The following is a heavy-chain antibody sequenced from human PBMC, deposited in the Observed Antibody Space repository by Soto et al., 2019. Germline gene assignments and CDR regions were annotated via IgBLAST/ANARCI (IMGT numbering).Heavy chain of an antibody. Sequence: QVQLQEWGAGLLKPSETLSLTCDIYDASFSGYYWSWIRQPPGKGLEWIGEINHSGGTNSNASLTSRVTLSLGTSKNQFSLKLTYVTAADTAVYFCARGSFDSSPFDYWTHGSLVTVSS. J-gene: IGHJ4*01. V-gene: IGHV4-34*01. CDR2: INHSGGT. CDR1: DASFSGYY. CDR3: ARGSFDSSPFDY. D-gene: IGHD2-15*01.